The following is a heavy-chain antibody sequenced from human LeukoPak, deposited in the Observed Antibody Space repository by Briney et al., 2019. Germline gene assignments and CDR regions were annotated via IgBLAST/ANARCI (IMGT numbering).Heavy chain of an antibody. D-gene: IGHD3-22*01. CDR1: GYTFTSYA. CDR2: INTNTGNP. Sequence: ASVKVSCKASGYTFTSYAMNWVRQAPGQGLEWMGWINTNTGNPTYAQGFTGRFVFSLDTSVSTAYLQISSLKAEDTAVYYCASSPKYCYDSSGYYYADWGQGTLVTVSS. CDR3: ASSPKYCYDSSGYYYAD. V-gene: IGHV7-4-1*02. J-gene: IGHJ4*02.